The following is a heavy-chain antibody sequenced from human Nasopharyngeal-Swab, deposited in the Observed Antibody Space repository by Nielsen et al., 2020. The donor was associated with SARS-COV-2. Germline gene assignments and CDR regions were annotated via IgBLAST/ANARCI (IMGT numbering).Heavy chain of an antibody. V-gene: IGHV4-34*01. CDR2: INHSGST. D-gene: IGHD2-2*01. Sequence: WVRQAPGKGLEWIGEINHSGSTNYNPSLKSRVTISVDTSKNQFSLKLSSVTAADTAVYYCARASVVPAAMDYYYYMDVWGKGTTVTVSS. J-gene: IGHJ6*03. CDR3: ARASVVPAAMDYYYYMDV.